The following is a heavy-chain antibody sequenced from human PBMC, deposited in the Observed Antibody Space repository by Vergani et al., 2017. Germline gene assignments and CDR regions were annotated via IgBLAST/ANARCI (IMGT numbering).Heavy chain of an antibody. CDR3: AKEKLVDFWSFFDH. V-gene: IGHV3-30*18. Sequence: QIQLVESGGGVVQPGRSLRVSCTASEFNLSNYVMHWVRQAPGKGLEWVALISKDGSEQYFADSVRGRFTVSRDKSRNMLYLQMNSLRLDDTAVYYCAKEKLVDFWSFFDHWGQGVLVTVAS. J-gene: IGHJ4*02. CDR2: ISKDGSEQ. CDR1: EFNLSNYV. D-gene: IGHD3-3*01.